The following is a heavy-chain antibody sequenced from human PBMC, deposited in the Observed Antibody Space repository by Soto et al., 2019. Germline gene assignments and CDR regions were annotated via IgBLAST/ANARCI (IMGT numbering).Heavy chain of an antibody. CDR3: ARDSRYSYGSPYHGMDV. J-gene: IGHJ6*02. CDR2: ISRSGSTM. Sequence: GGSLRLSCAASGFTFSSYEMNWVRQAPGKGLEWVSYISRSGSTMYYGDSVKGRFTISRYNAKNSLYLQMNSLRAEDTAVYYCARDSRYSYGSPYHGMDVWGQGTTVTPSS. CDR1: GFTFSSYE. V-gene: IGHV3-48*03. D-gene: IGHD5-18*01.